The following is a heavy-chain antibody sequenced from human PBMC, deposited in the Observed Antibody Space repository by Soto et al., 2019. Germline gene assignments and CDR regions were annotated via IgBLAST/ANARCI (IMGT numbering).Heavy chain of an antibody. CDR3: ARVGGVAARTFDY. J-gene: IGHJ4*02. V-gene: IGHV4-59*01. D-gene: IGHD2-15*01. Sequence: SETLSLTCTVSGGSISPFYWSWVRQPPGKGLEWIGYLYYSGNTNYNPSLKSRVTISVDASKNQVSLRLTSVTAADTAVYYCARVGGVAARTFDYWGQGXVVTVSS. CDR1: GGSISPFY. CDR2: LYYSGNT.